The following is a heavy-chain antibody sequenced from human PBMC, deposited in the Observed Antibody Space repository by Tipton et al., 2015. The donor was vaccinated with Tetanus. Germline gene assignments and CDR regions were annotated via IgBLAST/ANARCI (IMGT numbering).Heavy chain of an antibody. V-gene: IGHV4-59*02. CDR2: ISYSGST. CDR1: GDSGSRHY. J-gene: IGHJ4*02. D-gene: IGHD3-3*01. CDR3: ARANYDFPKKGPFDS. Sequence: TLSLTCSVSGDSGSRHYWNWIRQSPGKGLEWLGYISYSGSTNSNYSLKSRITISQDTSKNQFSLKLTSVTAADTAVYYCARANYDFPKKGPFDSWGQGTQVIVSS.